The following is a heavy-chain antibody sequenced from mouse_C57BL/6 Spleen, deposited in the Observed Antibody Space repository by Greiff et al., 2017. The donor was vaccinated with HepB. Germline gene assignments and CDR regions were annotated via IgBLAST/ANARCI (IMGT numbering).Heavy chain of an antibody. CDR3: ARVGYYGAMDY. Sequence: VQLQQSGAELVKPGASVKLSCTASGFNIKDYYLHWVKQRTEQGLEWIGRIDPEDGETKYAQKFQGKATITADTSSNTAYLQLSSLTSEDTAVYYCARVGYYGAMDYWGQGTSVTVSS. CDR1: GFNIKDYY. CDR2: IDPEDGET. V-gene: IGHV14-2*01. J-gene: IGHJ4*01. D-gene: IGHD1-1*01.